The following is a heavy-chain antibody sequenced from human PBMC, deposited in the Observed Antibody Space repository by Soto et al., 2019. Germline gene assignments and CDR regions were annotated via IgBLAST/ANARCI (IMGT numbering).Heavy chain of an antibody. V-gene: IGHV3-74*01. D-gene: IGHD3-10*01. J-gene: IGHJ4*02. CDR2: INDDGTRT. Sequence: GGSLRLSCAASGFVFNMYWMHWVRQVPGEGPEWVTRINDDGTRTDYADSAKGRFTISRDNAKDILYLQMNALRVDDTAVYYCIRGPRPSSVGTGAFRGRRTLVTFS. CDR1: GFVFNMYW. CDR3: IRGPRPSSVGTGAF.